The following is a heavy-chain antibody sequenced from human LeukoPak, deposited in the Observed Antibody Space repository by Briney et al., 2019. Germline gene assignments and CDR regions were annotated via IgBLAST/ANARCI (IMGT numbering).Heavy chain of an antibody. CDR3: ARATGSYHDSFDI. CDR1: GGSISSSSYY. J-gene: IGHJ3*02. V-gene: IGHV4-39*01. CDR2: IYYSGST. D-gene: IGHD3-10*01. Sequence: SETLSLTXTVSGGSISSSSYYWGWIRQPPGKGLEWIGSIYYSGSTYYNPSLKSRVTISVDTSKNQFSLKLSSVTAADTAVYYCARATGSYHDSFDIWGQGAMVTVSS.